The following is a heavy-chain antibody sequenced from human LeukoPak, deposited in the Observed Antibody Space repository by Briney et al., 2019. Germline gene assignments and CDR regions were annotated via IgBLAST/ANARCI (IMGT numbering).Heavy chain of an antibody. V-gene: IGHV3-74*01. D-gene: IGHD2-2*01. CDR3: AREGVVPAARTHDFDY. Sequence: GGSLRLSCAASGFTFSSYWMHWVRQAPGKGLVWVSRINSDGSSTSHADSVKGRFTIPRDNAKNTLYLQMNSLRAEDTAVYYCAREGVVPAARTHDFDYWGQGTLVTVSS. J-gene: IGHJ4*02. CDR2: INSDGSST. CDR1: GFTFSSYW.